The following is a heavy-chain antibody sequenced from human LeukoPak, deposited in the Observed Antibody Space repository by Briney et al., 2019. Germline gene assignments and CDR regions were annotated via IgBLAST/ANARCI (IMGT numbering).Heavy chain of an antibody. CDR3: ARVVELTGYCSSASCHQDGEFDY. D-gene: IGHD2-2*01. CDR2: ISVYNGNT. CDR1: GYTFTSYG. J-gene: IGHJ4*02. Sequence: ASVKVSCKASGYTFTSYGITWVRQAPGQGLEWMGWISVYNGNTKYAQKLQGRVSMTTDTSTSTAYMELRNLRSDDTAVYFCARVVELTGYCSSASCHQDGEFDYWGQGTLVTVPS. V-gene: IGHV1-18*01.